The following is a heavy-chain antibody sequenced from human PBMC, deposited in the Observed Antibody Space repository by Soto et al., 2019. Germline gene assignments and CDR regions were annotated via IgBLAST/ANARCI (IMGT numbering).Heavy chain of an antibody. V-gene: IGHV4-30-4*01. CDR2: IYYSGLT. D-gene: IGHD4-4*01. CDR3: ARSDNYVPFDH. J-gene: IGHJ4*02. Sequence: QVQLQESGPGLVKPSQTLSLTCTVSGGSISSGDYYWSWIRQPPGKGLEWIGYIYYSGLTYYNPSLNSRLTMSVDTSKNPFSLKLSSVIAADTAVYYCARSDNYVPFDHWGQGTLVTVSS. CDR1: GGSISSGDYY.